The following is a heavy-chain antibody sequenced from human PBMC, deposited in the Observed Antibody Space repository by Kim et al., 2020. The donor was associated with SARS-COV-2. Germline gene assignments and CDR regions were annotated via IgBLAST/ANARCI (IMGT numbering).Heavy chain of an antibody. J-gene: IGHJ4*02. CDR2: ITSGGEAI. D-gene: IGHD3-16*01. V-gene: IGHV3-11*01. Sequence: GGSLRLSCAASGFSFADYYMTWIRQAPGKGLEWVSYITSGGEAIYYADSVKGRFTISRDNTNNFLYLHMSSPRPEDTAVYYCASGGALTVFNDHCGQGT. CDR3: ASGGALTVFNDH. CDR1: GFSFADYY.